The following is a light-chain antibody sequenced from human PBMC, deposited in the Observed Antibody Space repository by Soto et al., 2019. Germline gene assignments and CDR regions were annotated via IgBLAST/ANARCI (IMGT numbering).Light chain of an antibody. V-gene: IGKV1-33*01. CDR3: QQYDNYDIT. CDR2: DVS. Sequence: DIHMSQSASSLSASVGYTFTITCEASQDINNFLNWYQQKPGKAPKLLIYDVSNLETGVPSRFSGSGSDTHFTLTINSLQPEDIETYYCQQYDNYDITFGQGARLEIK. CDR1: QDINNF. J-gene: IGKJ5*01.